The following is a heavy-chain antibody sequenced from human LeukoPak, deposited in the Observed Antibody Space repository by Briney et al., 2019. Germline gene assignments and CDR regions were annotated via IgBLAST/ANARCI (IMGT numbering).Heavy chain of an antibody. CDR3: ARQEYSYASDFDY. J-gene: IGHJ4*02. CDR2: IYPGDSDT. Sequence: GESLKISCKGSGYSFTSYWIGWVRQMPGKGLGWMGIIYPGDSDTRYSPSFQGQVTISADKSISTAYLQWSSLKASDTAMYYCARQEYSYASDFDYWGQGTLVTVSS. CDR1: GYSFTSYW. D-gene: IGHD3-16*01. V-gene: IGHV5-51*01.